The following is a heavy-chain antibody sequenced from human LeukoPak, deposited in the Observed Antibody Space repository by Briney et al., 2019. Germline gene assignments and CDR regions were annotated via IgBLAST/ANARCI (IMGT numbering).Heavy chain of an antibody. D-gene: IGHD3-10*02. Sequence: SETLSLTCTVSGGPISTYFWSWIRRPPGEGLEWIGYISYSGTTNYNPSLKSRVTISVDTYKNQFSLKLSSVTAADTAVYYCARWTSMLFDYWGQGTLVTVSS. V-gene: IGHV4-59*12. CDR3: ARWTSMLFDY. CDR2: ISYSGTT. CDR1: GGPISTYF. J-gene: IGHJ4*02.